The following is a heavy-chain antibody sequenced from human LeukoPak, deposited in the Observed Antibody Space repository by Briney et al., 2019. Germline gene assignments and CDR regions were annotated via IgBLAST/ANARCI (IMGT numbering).Heavy chain of an antibody. CDR1: GFTFSYW. J-gene: IGHJ4*02. V-gene: IGHV3-7*01. CDR3: ARDPYCSSTSCYPT. CDR2: IKQDGSEK. D-gene: IGHD2-2*01. Sequence: GGSLRLSCAASGFTFSYWMSWVRQAPGKGLEWVANIKQDGSEKYYVDSVKGRFTISRDNAKNSLYLQMNSLRAEDTAAYYCARDPYCSSTSCYPTWGQGTLVAVSS.